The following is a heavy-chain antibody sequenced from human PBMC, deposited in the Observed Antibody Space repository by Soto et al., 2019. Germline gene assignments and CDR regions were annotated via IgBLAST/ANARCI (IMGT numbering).Heavy chain of an antibody. V-gene: IGHV1-69*04. Sequence: SVKVSCKASGGTFSSYAISWVRQAPGQGLEWMGRIIPILGIANYAQKFQGRVTITADKSTSTAYMELSSLRSEDTAVYYCARATTVTTNYYYYMDVWGKGTTVTVS. D-gene: IGHD4-17*01. CDR3: ARATTVTTNYYYYMDV. CDR1: GGTFSSYA. CDR2: IIPILGIA. J-gene: IGHJ6*03.